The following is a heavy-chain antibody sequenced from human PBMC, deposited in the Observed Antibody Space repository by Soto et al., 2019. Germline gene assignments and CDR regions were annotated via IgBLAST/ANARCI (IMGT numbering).Heavy chain of an antibody. CDR2: LNPNSGGT. V-gene: IGHV1-2*02. Sequence: ASVKVSCKASGYTFTGYYMHWVRPAPGQGLEWMGWLNPNSGGTNYAQKCQGRVTMTRDTSISTAYMELSRLRSDDTAVYYCARDSSSWYEEGGNWFDPWGQGTLVTVSS. CDR1: GYTFTGYY. D-gene: IGHD6-13*01. CDR3: ARDSSSWYEEGGNWFDP. J-gene: IGHJ5*02.